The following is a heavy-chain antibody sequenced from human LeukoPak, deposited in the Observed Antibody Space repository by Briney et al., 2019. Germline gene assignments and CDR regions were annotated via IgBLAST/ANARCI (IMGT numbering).Heavy chain of an antibody. CDR2: ISGTGDGT. D-gene: IGHD2-15*01. CDR1: GFVFSNNG. V-gene: IGHV3-23*01. J-gene: IGHJ3*02. CDR3: AGHQAASDGSWARAFDI. Sequence: GGSLRLSCAASGFVFSNNGMSWVRQAPGKGLEWVSAISGTGDGTYSADSVKGRFTISRDNSKNTLCLQMNSLRVDDTAVYYGAGHQAASDGSWARAFDIWGQGTMVTVSS.